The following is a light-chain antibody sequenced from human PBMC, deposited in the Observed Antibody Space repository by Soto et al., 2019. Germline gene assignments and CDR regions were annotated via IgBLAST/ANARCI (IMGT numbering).Light chain of an antibody. J-gene: IGKJ1*01. CDR2: DAS. Sequence: DIQMTQSPSTPSASVGDRVTITCRASQSISSWLAWYQQKPGKAPKLLIYDASSLESGVPSRFSGSGSGTEFTLTISSLQPDDFATYYCHQYNSYSQTFXQGTKVDI. V-gene: IGKV1-5*01. CDR3: HQYNSYSQT. CDR1: QSISSW.